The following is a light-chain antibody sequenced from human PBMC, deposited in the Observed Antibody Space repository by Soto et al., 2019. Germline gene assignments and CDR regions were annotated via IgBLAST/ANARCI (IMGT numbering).Light chain of an antibody. J-gene: IGKJ4*01. Sequence: DRVMTQSPDTLSASPGERVSLSCRASQSVSTNLAWYQLKPGQAPRLLIYGASSRATGIPDRFSGSGSGTEFTLTISSLQPDDFATYYCQQYNDYGLTFGGGTKVDIK. CDR2: GAS. CDR1: QSVSTN. V-gene: IGKV3D-15*01. CDR3: QQYNDYGLT.